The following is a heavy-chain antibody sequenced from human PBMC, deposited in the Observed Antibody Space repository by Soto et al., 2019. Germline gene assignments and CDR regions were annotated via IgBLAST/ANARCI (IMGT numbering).Heavy chain of an antibody. CDR2: IYWDDDK. V-gene: IGHV2-5*02. CDR3: AHSNVTIFGVVIHGY. J-gene: IGHJ4*02. Sequence: SIPTLGNPTGTLTLTCTFSGFALITLGVGVGWMLQPRGKALEWLALIYWDDDKRYSPSLKSRLTITKDTSKNQVVLTMTNMDPVDTATYYCAHSNVTIFGVVIHGYWGQGTLVTVSS. CDR1: GFALITLGVG. D-gene: IGHD3-3*01.